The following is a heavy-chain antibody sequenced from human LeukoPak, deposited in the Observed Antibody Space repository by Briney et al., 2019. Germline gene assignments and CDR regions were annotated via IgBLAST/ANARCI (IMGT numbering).Heavy chain of an antibody. D-gene: IGHD3-22*01. V-gene: IGHV1-69*04. Sequence: SVKVSCKASGGTFSSYGISWVRQAPGQGLEWMGRIIPIFGIANYAQKFQGRVTITADKSTSTAYMELSSLRSEDTAVYYCARVSDLDYYDSSGPNWFDPWGQGTLVTVSS. J-gene: IGHJ5*02. CDR1: GGTFSSYG. CDR3: ARVSDLDYYDSSGPNWFDP. CDR2: IIPIFGIA.